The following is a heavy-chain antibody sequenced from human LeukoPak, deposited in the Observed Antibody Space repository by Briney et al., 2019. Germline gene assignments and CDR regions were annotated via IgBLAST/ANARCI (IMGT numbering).Heavy chain of an antibody. CDR2: IYTSGSN. V-gene: IGHV4-4*07. Sequence: PSETLSLTCSASGVSVSGYYWSWIRQPAGKGLEWIGRIYTSGSNKYNPSLKSRVTISADKSKTQSSLKLSSVTAADTAVYYCARDRWNKIGDDTSGYYYDYWGQGTLVTVSS. J-gene: IGHJ4*02. CDR1: GVSVSGYY. CDR3: ARDRWNKIGDDTSGYYYDY. D-gene: IGHD3-22*01.